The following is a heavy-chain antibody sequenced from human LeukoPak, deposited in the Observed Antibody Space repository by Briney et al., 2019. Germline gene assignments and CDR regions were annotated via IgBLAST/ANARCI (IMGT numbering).Heavy chain of an antibody. V-gene: IGHV3-9*01. J-gene: IGHJ4*02. CDR2: ISWNSGSI. CDR1: GFTFDDYA. D-gene: IGHD3-10*01. CDR3: AKDPKGELTMVRGVIIPHFDY. Sequence: GGSLRLSCAASGFTFDDYAMHWVRQAPGKGLEWVSGISWNSGSIGYADSVKGRFTISRDNSKNTLYLQMNSLRAEDTAVYYCAKDPKGELTMVRGVIIPHFDYWGQGTLVTVSS.